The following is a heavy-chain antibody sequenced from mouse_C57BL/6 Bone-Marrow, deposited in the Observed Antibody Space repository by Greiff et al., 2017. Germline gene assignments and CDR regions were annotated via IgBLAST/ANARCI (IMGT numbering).Heavy chain of an antibody. J-gene: IGHJ2*01. Sequence: VQLQQSGAELVRPGTSVKLSCKASGYTFTSYWMHWVKQRPGQGLEWIGVIDPSDSYTNYNQKFKGKATLTVDTSSSTAYMQLSSLTSEDSAVYYCARREDDYDGFDYWGQGTTLTVSS. V-gene: IGHV1-59*01. CDR1: GYTFTSYW. CDR2: IDPSDSYT. D-gene: IGHD2-4*01. CDR3: ARREDDYDGFDY.